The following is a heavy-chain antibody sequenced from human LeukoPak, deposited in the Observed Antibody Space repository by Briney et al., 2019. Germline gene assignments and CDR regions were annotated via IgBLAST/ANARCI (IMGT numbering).Heavy chain of an antibody. CDR2: IYYSGST. CDR1: GGSVSSGSYY. D-gene: IGHD4-23*01. V-gene: IGHV4-61*01. CDR3: AKHARSGPILRWYGGPIDY. J-gene: IGHJ4*02. Sequence: SETLSLTCTVSGGSVSSGSYYWSWIRQPPGKGLEWIGYIYYSGSTNYNPSLKSRVTISVDTSKNQFSLKLSSVTAADTAVYYCAKHARSGPILRWYGGPIDYWGQGTLVTVSS.